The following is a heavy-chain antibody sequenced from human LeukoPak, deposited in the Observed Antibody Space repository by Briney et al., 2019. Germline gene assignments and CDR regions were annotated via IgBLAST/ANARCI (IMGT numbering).Heavy chain of an antibody. CDR2: INSDGSST. V-gene: IGHV3-74*01. Sequence: GGSLRLSCAASGFTFSSYWMHWVRQAPGKGLVWVSRINSDGSSTSYADSVKGRFTISRDNAKNTLYLQMNSLRAEDTAVYYCARGSLSTVVTSGFDYWGQGTLVTVSS. CDR3: ARGSLSTVVTSGFDY. D-gene: IGHD4-23*01. J-gene: IGHJ4*02. CDR1: GFTFSSYW.